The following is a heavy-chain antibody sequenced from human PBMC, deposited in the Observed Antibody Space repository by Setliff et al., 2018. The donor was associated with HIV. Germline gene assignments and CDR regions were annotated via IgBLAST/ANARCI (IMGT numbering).Heavy chain of an antibody. CDR3: AREVDVVTTSDAFDI. J-gene: IGHJ3*02. CDR1: GYSISSGYY. D-gene: IGHD2-21*02. CDR2: IHQSGST. V-gene: IGHV4-38-2*02. Sequence: ASETLSLTCTVSGYSISSGYYWGWIRQPPGKGLEWIGSIHQSGSTYYNSSLKSRVTISLDTSMNQFSLKLTSVTAADTAVYYCAREVDVVTTSDAFDIWGQGTMVTVSS.